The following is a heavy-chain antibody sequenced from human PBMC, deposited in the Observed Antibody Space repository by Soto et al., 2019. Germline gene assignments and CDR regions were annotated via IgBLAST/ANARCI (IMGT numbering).Heavy chain of an antibody. CDR1: GFSLSTSGVG. J-gene: IGHJ4*02. Sequence: QITLKESGPTLVKPTQTLTLTCTFSGFSLSTSGVGVGWIRQPPGKALEWLAVIYWDDTKHYSPSLKSRLTLTKDTPKNPGGLKITNMDPVDTAKYYCAHKGYGDYPIGHWGQGTLVTVSS. CDR2: IYWDDTK. V-gene: IGHV2-5*02. D-gene: IGHD4-17*01. CDR3: AHKGYGDYPIGH.